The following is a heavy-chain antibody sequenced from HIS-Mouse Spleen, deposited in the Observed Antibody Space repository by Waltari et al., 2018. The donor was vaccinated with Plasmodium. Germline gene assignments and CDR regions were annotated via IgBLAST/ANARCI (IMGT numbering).Heavy chain of an antibody. D-gene: IGHD3-16*01. CDR3: ARSLGDDY. J-gene: IGHJ4*02. CDR2: FCAYTGTT. Sequence: QVQLVQSGAEVKKPGASVKVSCKASGYTFTSYGISWVRQAPGQGLEWLGWFCAYTGTTNHAQKLQGRVTMTTDTSTSTAYRELRSLRSDDTAVYYCARSLGDDYWGQGTLVTVSS. V-gene: IGHV1-18*01. CDR1: GYTFTSYG.